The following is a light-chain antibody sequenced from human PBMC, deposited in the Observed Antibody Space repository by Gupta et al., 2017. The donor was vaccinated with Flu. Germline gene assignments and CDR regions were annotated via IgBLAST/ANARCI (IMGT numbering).Light chain of an antibody. CDR2: AAS. CDR1: QSISSY. CDR3: QQSYSTLSLT. Sequence: DIQMTQSPSSLSASVGDRVTITCRASQSISSYLNWYQQKPGKAPKLLIYAASSSQSGVTSRFSGSGSGTDFTLTISRRQQEDFAACYYQQSYSTLSLTFGGGTKVEIK. J-gene: IGKJ4*01. V-gene: IGKV1-39*01.